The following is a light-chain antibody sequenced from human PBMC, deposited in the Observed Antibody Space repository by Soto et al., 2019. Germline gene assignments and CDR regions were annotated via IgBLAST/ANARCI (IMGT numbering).Light chain of an antibody. V-gene: IGKV3-15*01. CDR3: QEHNNWPLT. CDR2: RAS. J-gene: IGKJ4*01. CDR1: QSVSSN. Sequence: ETVMTQSPATLYVSPGDRATLSCRASQSVSSNLACYQQKPGQAPRLLIYRASTRATGIPARFSGSGSGTEFTLTISSLQSEDFAVYYCQEHNNWPLTFGGGTKVEIK.